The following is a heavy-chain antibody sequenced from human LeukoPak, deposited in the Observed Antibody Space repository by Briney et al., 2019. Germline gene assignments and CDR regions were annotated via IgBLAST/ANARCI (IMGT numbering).Heavy chain of an antibody. CDR2: ISHDGSNK. CDR3: AREGMVVTYFDY. J-gene: IGHJ4*02. CDR1: GFTFSSYA. Sequence: GGSLRLSCAASGFTFSSYAMHWVRQAPGKGLEWVAVISHDGSNKYYADSVKGRFTISRDNSKNTLYLQMNSLRAEDTAVYYCAREGMVVTYFDYWGQGTLVTVSS. V-gene: IGHV3-30*04. D-gene: IGHD1-26*01.